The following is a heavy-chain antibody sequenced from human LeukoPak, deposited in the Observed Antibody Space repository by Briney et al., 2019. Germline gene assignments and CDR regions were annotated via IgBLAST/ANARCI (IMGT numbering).Heavy chain of an antibody. J-gene: IGHJ4*01. CDR3: AKGGYSSGRVHYFDY. CDR2: INPSGGST. D-gene: IGHD6-19*01. Sequence: ASVKVSCKASGYTFTSYYMHWVRQAPGQGLEWMGIINPSGGSTSYAQKFQGRVTMTRDTSTSTVYMELSSLRSEDTALYYCAKGGYSSGRVHYFDYWGQGTLVTVSS. CDR1: GYTFTSYY. V-gene: IGHV1-46*01.